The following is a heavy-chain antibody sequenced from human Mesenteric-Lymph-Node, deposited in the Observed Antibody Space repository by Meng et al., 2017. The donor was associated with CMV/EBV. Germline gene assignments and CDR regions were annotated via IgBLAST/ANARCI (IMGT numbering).Heavy chain of an antibody. Sequence: GGSLRLSCAASGFTVSNNYVNWVRQAPGKGLEWASVIYSDNTTYYADSVQGRFTISRDNAKNSLYLQMNSLRAEDTAVYYCAGGYDFWSGYSYGMDVWGQGTTVTVSS. D-gene: IGHD3-3*01. CDR1: GFTVSNNY. CDR2: IYSDNTT. V-gene: IGHV3-66*01. J-gene: IGHJ6*02. CDR3: AGGYDFWSGYSYGMDV.